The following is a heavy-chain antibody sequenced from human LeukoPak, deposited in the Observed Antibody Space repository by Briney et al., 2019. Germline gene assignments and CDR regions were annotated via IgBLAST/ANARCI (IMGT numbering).Heavy chain of an antibody. J-gene: IGHJ4*01. CDR3: AKSLRVTYCTGGSCYSKPAPFDY. Sequence: GGSLRLSCAASGFTFSSYAVSWVRQAPGKGLEWVSSISGGDNSTYYADSVKGRFTISRDNSKNTLYLQMNSLRAGDTAVYYCAKSLRVTYCTGGSCYSKPAPFDYWGHGTLVTVSS. V-gene: IGHV3-23*01. CDR1: GFTFSSYA. D-gene: IGHD2-15*01. CDR2: ISGGDNST.